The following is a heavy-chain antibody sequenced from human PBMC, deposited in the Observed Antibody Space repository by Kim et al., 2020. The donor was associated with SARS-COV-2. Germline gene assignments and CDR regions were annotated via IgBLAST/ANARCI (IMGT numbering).Heavy chain of an antibody. D-gene: IGHD1-26*01. CDR3: AKDLIWLGARGAFDI. V-gene: IGHV3-23*01. J-gene: IGHJ3*02. Sequence: DSVKGRFTISRDNSKNTLYLQMNSLRAEDTAVYYCAKDLIWLGARGAFDIWGQRTMVTVSS.